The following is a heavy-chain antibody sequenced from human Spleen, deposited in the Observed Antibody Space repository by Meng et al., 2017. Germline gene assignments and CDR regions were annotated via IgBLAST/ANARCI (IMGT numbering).Heavy chain of an antibody. CDR3: ARGPTTMAHDFDY. J-gene: IGHJ4*02. Sequence: QGKLQQWGAGLLKPSEPLSLTCVVPGGSFSDYYWSWIRQPPGKGLGWIGEINHSGSTNYNPSLESRATISVDTSQNNLSLKLSSVTAADSAVYYCARGPTTMAHDFDYWGQGTLVTVSS. D-gene: IGHD4-11*01. CDR1: GGSFSDYY. V-gene: IGHV4-34*01. CDR2: INHSGST.